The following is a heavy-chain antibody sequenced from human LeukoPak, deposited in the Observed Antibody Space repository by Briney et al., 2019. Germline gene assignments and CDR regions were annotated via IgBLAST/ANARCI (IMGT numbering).Heavy chain of an antibody. CDR1: GYTFTGYY. J-gene: IGHJ4*02. CDR2: INPNSGDP. Sequence: ASVKVSFKASGYTFTGYYMHWVRQAPGQGLEWMGWINPNSGDPNYAQKFQGRVTMTRDTSISTAYMELSRLRSDDTAVYYCARESIVGGTTLDYWGQGTLVTVSS. CDR3: ARESIVGGTTLDY. D-gene: IGHD1-26*01. V-gene: IGHV1-2*02.